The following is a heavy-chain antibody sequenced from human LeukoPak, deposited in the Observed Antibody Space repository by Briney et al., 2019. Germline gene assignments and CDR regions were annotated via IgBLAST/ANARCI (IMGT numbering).Heavy chain of an antibody. D-gene: IGHD1-20*01. Sequence: GASVKVSCKASGGTFSSYAISWVRQAPGQGLEWMGIINPSGGSTSYAQKFQGRVTMTRDTSTSTVYMELSSLRSEDTAVYYCARVTSQFDIWGQGTMVTVSS. CDR2: INPSGGST. V-gene: IGHV1-46*01. J-gene: IGHJ3*02. CDR3: ARVTSQFDI. CDR1: GGTFSSYA.